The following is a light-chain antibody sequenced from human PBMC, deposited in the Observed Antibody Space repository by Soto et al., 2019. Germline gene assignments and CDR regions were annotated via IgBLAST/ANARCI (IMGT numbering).Light chain of an antibody. V-gene: IGKV1-5*01. CDR3: QQYNSYWT. J-gene: IGKJ1*01. CDR2: DAS. CDR1: QSISSW. Sequence: DIQITQSPSTLSASVGDRVSITCRASQSISSWLAWYQQKPGKDPKLLIYDASSLESGVPSRFSGSGSGTEFTLTISSLQPDDFATYYCQQYNSYWTFGQGTKV.